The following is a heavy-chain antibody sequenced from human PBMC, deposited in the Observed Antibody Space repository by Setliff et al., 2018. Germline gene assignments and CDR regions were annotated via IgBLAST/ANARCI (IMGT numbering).Heavy chain of an antibody. CDR2: ISLYDGHT. Sequence: KVSCKASGYNFKTYAISWVRQAPGQGLEWMGFISLYDGHTNYAQNFQGRLTVTTDTSTSTAYMELSSLRFDDTAVYYCARGNPAERYEYWGQGTLVTVSS. CDR3: ARGNPAERYEY. V-gene: IGHV1-18*01. D-gene: IGHD5-12*01. CDR1: GYNFKTYA. J-gene: IGHJ1*01.